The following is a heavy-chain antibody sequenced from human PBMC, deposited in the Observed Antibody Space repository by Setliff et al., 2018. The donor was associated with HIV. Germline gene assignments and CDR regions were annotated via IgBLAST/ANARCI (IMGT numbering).Heavy chain of an antibody. V-gene: IGHV4-34*01. CDR3: ARKEKGGAFDI. CDR1: GVPFSDYY. Sequence: SETLSLTCGLNGVPFSDYYWNWIRQSPGKGLEWIVEVNHNGGTSYNPSLQSRVTISVDTPKNQFSLHLNSVTAADTAVYYCARKEKGGAFDIWGLGTLVTVSS. CDR2: VNHNGGT. J-gene: IGHJ3*02.